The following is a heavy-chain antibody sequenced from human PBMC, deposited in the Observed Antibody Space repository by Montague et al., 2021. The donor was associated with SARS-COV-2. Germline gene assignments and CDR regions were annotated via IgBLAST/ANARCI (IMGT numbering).Heavy chain of an antibody. D-gene: IGHD4-23*01. CDR2: LSYDERNQ. CDR3: AKGRTIIINSPFDY. CDR1: GFTISNYV. V-gene: IGHV3-30*04. Sequence: SLRLSCPASGFTISNYVLHWVRQAPGKGLEWVALLSYDERNQYYADSVKGRFTITRDNSKTTLYLQMNSLTIDDTAVYYCAKGRTIIINSPFDYWGQGTPVTVSS. J-gene: IGHJ4*02.